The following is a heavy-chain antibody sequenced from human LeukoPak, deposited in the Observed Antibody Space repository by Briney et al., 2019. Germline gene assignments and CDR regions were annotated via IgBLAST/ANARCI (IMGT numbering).Heavy chain of an antibody. CDR3: ARSPRGSYSNFDY. D-gene: IGHD3-3*01. CDR2: IFSSGST. V-gene: IGHV4-59*01. Sequence: ASETLSLTCTVSGGAISNYYWSWIRQPPGKGLEWIGSIFSSGSTNYKPSLRSRVTISLDTSKNQFSLRLTSVTAADTAVYYCARSPRGSYSNFDYWGQGALFTVSS. CDR1: GGAISNYY. J-gene: IGHJ4*02.